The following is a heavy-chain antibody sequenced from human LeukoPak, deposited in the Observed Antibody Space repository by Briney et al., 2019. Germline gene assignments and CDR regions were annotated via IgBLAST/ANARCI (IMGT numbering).Heavy chain of an antibody. J-gene: IGHJ4*02. V-gene: IGHV3-23*01. CDR1: GFTFSSYA. CDR3: AKDILYYDFWSGYLRGYFDY. CDR2: ISGSGGST. D-gene: IGHD3-3*01. Sequence: GGSLRLSCAASGFTFSSYAMSWVRQAPGKGLEWVSAISGSGGSTYYADSVKGRFTISRDNSKNTLYLQMNSLRAEDTAVYYCAKDILYYDFWSGYLRGYFDYWGQGTLVTVSS.